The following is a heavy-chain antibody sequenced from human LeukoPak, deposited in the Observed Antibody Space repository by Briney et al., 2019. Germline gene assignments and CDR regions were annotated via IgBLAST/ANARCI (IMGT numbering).Heavy chain of an antibody. D-gene: IGHD6-6*01. CDR3: ARGWGIAARVYYYYMDV. CDR2: IYTSGST. V-gene: IGHV4-4*07. CDR1: GGSISSYY. Sequence: PSETLSLTCTVSGGSISSYYWSWIRQPAGKGLEWIGRIYTSGSTNYNPSLKSRVTMSVGTSKNQFSLKLSSVTAADTAVYYCARGWGIAARVYYYYMDVWGKGTTVTVSS. J-gene: IGHJ6*03.